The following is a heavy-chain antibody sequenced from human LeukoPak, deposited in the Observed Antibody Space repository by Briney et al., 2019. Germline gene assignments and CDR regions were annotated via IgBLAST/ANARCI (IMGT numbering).Heavy chain of an antibody. CDR3: ARQGIAAAGTFSDY. CDR1: GFTFSSYA. CDR2: ISYDGSNK. D-gene: IGHD6-13*01. Sequence: QSGGSLRLSCAASGFTFSSYAMHWVRQAPGKGLEWVAVISYDGSNKYYADSVKGRFTISRDNSKNTLYLQMNSLRAEDTAVYYCARQGIAAAGTFSDYWGQGTLVTVSS. V-gene: IGHV3-30-3*01. J-gene: IGHJ4*02.